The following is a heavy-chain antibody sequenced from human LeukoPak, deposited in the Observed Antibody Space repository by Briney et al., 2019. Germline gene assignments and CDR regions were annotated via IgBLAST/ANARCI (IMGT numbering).Heavy chain of an antibody. V-gene: IGHV3-48*01. CDR2: ISSSSSTI. D-gene: IGHD3-3*01. J-gene: IGHJ6*03. Sequence: GGSLRLSCAASGFTFSSYSMNWVRQAPGKGLEWVSYISSSSSTIYYADSVKGRFNISRDNGKNSPHLEMNSLRAEDTAVYYCARSFSDLWNGYHYYYYYYMDVWGKGTTVTVSS. CDR1: GFTFSSYS. CDR3: ARSFSDLWNGYHYYYYYYMDV.